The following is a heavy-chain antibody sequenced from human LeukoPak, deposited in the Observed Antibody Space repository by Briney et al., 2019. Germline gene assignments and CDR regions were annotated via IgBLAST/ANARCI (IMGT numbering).Heavy chain of an antibody. CDR3: ARDSLVITMIVVVITHYFDY. CDR2: ISYDGSNK. V-gene: IGHV3-30-3*01. CDR1: GFTFSSYA. Sequence: GGSLRLSCAASGFTFSSYAMHWVRQAPGKGLEWVAVISYDGSNKYYADSVKGRFTISRDNSKNTLYLQMNSLRAEDTAVYYCARDSLVITMIVVVITHYFDYWGQGTLVTVSS. J-gene: IGHJ4*02. D-gene: IGHD3-22*01.